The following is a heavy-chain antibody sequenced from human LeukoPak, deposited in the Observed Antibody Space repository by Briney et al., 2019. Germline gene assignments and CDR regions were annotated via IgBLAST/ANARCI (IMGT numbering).Heavy chain of an antibody. Sequence: GGSLRLSCAASGFTFSSYWMSWVRQAPGKGLEWVAHIKQDGIEKYHVDSVKGRFTISRDNAKNSLYLQMNSLRAEDTAVYYCARGLTGVTPYYWGQGTLVTVSS. CDR1: GFTFSSYW. CDR2: IKQDGIEK. D-gene: IGHD3-10*01. J-gene: IGHJ4*02. CDR3: ARGLTGVTPYY. V-gene: IGHV3-7*05.